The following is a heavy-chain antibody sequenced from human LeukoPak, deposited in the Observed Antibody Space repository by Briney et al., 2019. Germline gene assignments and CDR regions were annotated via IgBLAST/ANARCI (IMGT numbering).Heavy chain of an antibody. CDR2: ISSSSSYI. CDR1: GFTFSSYR. CDR3: ARDTYYYDSSGYYFPYYLDY. Sequence: GGSLRLSCAASGFTFSSYRMNWVRQAPGKGLEWVSSISSSSSYIYYADSVKGRFTISRDNAKNSLYLQMNSLRAEDTAVYYCARDTYYYDSSGYYFPYYLDYWGQGTLVTVSS. D-gene: IGHD3-22*01. V-gene: IGHV3-21*01. J-gene: IGHJ4*02.